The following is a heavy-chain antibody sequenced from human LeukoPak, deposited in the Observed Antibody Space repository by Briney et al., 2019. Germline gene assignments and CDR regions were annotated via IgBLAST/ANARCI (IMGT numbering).Heavy chain of an antibody. CDR1: GFTFTNNW. CDR3: VRALGSPTADH. V-gene: IGHV3-7*01. Sequence: GGSLRLSCAASGFTFTNNWMSWVRQAPGKGLEWVANIKSDGSEKYYVDSVEGRFTISRDNAKNTVSLQMDSLRGEDTAVYYCVRALGSPTADHWGQGTLVTVSS. J-gene: IGHJ4*02. CDR2: IKSDGSEK. D-gene: IGHD3-16*01.